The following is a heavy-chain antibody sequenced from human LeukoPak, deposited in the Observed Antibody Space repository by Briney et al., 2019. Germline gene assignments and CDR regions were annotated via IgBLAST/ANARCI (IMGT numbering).Heavy chain of an antibody. CDR3: ARSHFGSGSLSTPYFDY. CDR1: GFTFSSYA. Sequence: GGSLRLSCAASGFTFSSYAMSWVRQAPGKGLEWVSAISGSGGSTYYADSVKGRFTISRDNSKNTLYLQMNSLRAEDTAVYYCARSHFGSGSLSTPYFDYWGQGTLVTVSS. CDR2: ISGSGGST. D-gene: IGHD3-10*01. J-gene: IGHJ4*02. V-gene: IGHV3-23*01.